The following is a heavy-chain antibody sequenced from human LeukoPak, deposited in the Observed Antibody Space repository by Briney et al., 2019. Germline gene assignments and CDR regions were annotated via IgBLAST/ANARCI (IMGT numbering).Heavy chain of an antibody. Sequence: ASVKVSCKSSGFTFTDEYIHWVRQAPGQGLEWMGWISAYNGDTNSAQKFQGRVTMTTDTSASTAYMELRSLRSDDTAVYYCARPLTYYYDSNGRYAFEIWGQGTM. CDR3: ARPLTYYYDSNGRYAFEI. CDR2: ISAYNGDT. D-gene: IGHD3-22*01. CDR1: GFTFTDEY. V-gene: IGHV1-18*01. J-gene: IGHJ3*02.